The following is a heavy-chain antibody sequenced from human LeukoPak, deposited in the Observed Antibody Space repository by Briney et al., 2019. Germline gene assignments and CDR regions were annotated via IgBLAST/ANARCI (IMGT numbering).Heavy chain of an antibody. CDR3: ARDNSGSIDS. CDR1: GLTFNTFW. D-gene: IGHD3-10*01. Sequence: PGGSLRLSCAASGLTFNTFWVHWVRQAPGKGLVGVSLIKSDGNSAYYADSVKGRFTISRDDAKNTLFLQMNSLRAEDTAVYYCARDNSGSIDSWGQGTLVTVSS. J-gene: IGHJ4*02. V-gene: IGHV3-74*01. CDR2: IKSDGNSA.